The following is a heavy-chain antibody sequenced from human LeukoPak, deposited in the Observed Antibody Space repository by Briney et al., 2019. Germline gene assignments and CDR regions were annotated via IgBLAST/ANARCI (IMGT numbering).Heavy chain of an antibody. CDR3: ATGQRYSYGEPFDY. J-gene: IGHJ4*02. Sequence: GASVKVSCKVSGYTLTELSMHWVRQAPGKGLEWMGGFDPEDGETIYAQKFQGRVTMTEDTSTDTAYMELSSLRSEDTAVYYCATGQRYSYGEPFDYWGQGTLVTVSS. CDR2: FDPEDGET. V-gene: IGHV1-24*01. D-gene: IGHD5-18*01. CDR1: GYTLTELS.